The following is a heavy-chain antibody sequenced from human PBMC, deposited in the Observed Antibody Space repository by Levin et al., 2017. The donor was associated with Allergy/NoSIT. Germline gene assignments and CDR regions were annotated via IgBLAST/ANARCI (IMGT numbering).Heavy chain of an antibody. V-gene: IGHV3-7*05. D-gene: IGHD3-16*01. J-gene: IGHJ3*02. CDR1: GVTFNKYW. Sequence: PSETLSLTCVASGVTFNKYWMGWVRQAPGKGLEWVANIRQDGSEKYYVDSVEGRFTISRDNTKNSLYLQMNTLRVEDTAIYYCANHLGEIWGQGAMVTVSS. CDR3: ANHLGEI. CDR2: IRQDGSEK.